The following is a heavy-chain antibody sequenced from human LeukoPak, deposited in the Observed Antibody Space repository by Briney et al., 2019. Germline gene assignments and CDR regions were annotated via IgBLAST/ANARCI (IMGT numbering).Heavy chain of an antibody. CDR1: GYIFTSYN. J-gene: IGHJ4*02. D-gene: IGHD5-18*01. CDR2: INPSGGST. Sequence: ASVKVSCKASGYIFTSYNMNWVRQAPGQGLEWMGIINPSGGSTSYAQKFQGRITMTRDTSTSTVYMELSSLRSEDTAVYYCAREIGPIQLHLWSSAFDLWGQGTLVTVSS. CDR3: AREIGPIQLHLWSSAFDL. V-gene: IGHV1-46*01.